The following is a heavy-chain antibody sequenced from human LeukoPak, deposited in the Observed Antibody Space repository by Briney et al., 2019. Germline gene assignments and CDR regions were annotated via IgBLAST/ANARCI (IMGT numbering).Heavy chain of an antibody. CDR2: IDAYNGNT. J-gene: IGHJ5*02. D-gene: IGHD4-17*01. V-gene: IGHV1-18*01. CDR1: GYTFTSYG. Sequence: ASVKVSCKASGYTFTSYGISWVRQAPGQGLEWMGWIDAYNGNTNYAQKLQGRVTMTTDTSTSTAYMELRSLRSDDTAVYYCARDRAAYYGDYPNWFDPWGQGTLVTVSS. CDR3: ARDRAAYYGDYPNWFDP.